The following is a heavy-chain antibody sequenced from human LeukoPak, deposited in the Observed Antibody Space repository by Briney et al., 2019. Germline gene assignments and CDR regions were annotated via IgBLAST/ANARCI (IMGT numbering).Heavy chain of an antibody. CDR2: INHSGST. CDR3: ARHPVVSYYFDY. D-gene: IGHD2-15*01. V-gene: IGHV4-34*01. CDR1: GGSFSGYY. J-gene: IGHJ4*02. Sequence: SETLSLTCAVYGGSFSGYYWSWIRQPPGKGLEWIGEINHSGSTYYNPSLKSRVTISVDTSKNQFSLKLSSVTAADTAVYYCARHPVVSYYFDYWGQGTLVTVSS.